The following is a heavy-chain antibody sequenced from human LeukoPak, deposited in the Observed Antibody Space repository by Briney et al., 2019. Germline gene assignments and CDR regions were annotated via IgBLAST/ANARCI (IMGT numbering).Heavy chain of an antibody. D-gene: IGHD5-24*01. J-gene: IGHJ4*02. Sequence: GGSRRLSCAASGFTFSSYSMNWVRQAPGKGLEWVSSISSSSSYIYYADSVKGRFTISRDNAKNSLYLQMNSLRAEDTAVSYRASPEREAFGYWGQGNLVNVSS. CDR3: ASPEREAFGY. V-gene: IGHV3-21*01. CDR1: GFTFSSYS. CDR2: ISSSSSYI.